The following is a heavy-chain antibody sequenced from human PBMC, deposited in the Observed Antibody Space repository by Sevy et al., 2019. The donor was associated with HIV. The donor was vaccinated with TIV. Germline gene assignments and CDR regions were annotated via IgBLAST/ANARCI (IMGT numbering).Heavy chain of an antibody. CDR3: ARGYALGINYGMDV. CDR1: GGSMTSSY. V-gene: IGHV4-59*01. Sequence: SETLSLTCTVSGGSMTSSYWNWIRQPLGKGLEWIGYIYHSGSAKYNPSLKSRVTISVDTSKRQFSLKLTSVTAADTAVYYCARGYALGINYGMDVWGKGTTVTVSS. CDR2: IYHSGSA. D-gene: IGHD7-27*01. J-gene: IGHJ6*04.